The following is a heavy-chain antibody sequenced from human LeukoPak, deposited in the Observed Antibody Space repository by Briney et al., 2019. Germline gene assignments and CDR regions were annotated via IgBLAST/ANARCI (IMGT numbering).Heavy chain of an antibody. CDR1: GFTFSSYS. V-gene: IGHV3-33*08. Sequence: GGSLRLSCAASGFTFSSYSMNWVRQAPGKGLEWVAFIRSDGSTKFNADSMKGRLTVSRDNSKNTLYLQMNSLRAEDTAVYYCARRAGAYSHPYDYWGQGTLVTVSS. J-gene: IGHJ4*02. CDR2: IRSDGSTK. D-gene: IGHD4/OR15-4a*01. CDR3: ARRAGAYSHPYDY.